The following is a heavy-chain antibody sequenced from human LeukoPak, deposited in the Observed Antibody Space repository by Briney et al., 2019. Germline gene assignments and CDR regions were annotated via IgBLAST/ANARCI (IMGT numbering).Heavy chain of an antibody. V-gene: IGHV3-48*03. CDR1: GFTFSTYE. Sequence: GGSLRLSCAASGFTFSTYEMNWVRQAPGKGLEWLSYISNSGTTIYYADSVKGRFTISRDNAKSSLYLQMNSLRAEDTAVYYCAELGITMIGGVWGKGTTVTISS. CDR2: ISNSGTTI. J-gene: IGHJ6*04. D-gene: IGHD3-10*02. CDR3: AELGITMIGGV.